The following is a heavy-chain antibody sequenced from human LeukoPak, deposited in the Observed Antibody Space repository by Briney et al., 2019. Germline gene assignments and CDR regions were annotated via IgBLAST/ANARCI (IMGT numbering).Heavy chain of an antibody. CDR2: IYSGGST. V-gene: IGHV3-53*01. Sequence: GGSLRLSCAASGFTVSSNYMSCVRHAPGEGLEWVSVIYSGGSTYYADSVKGRFTISRDNAKNTLYLQMNSLRAEDTAVYYCASLTMIVVEYAFDIWGQGTMVTVSS. CDR3: ASLTMIVVEYAFDI. D-gene: IGHD3-22*01. CDR1: GFTVSSNY. J-gene: IGHJ3*02.